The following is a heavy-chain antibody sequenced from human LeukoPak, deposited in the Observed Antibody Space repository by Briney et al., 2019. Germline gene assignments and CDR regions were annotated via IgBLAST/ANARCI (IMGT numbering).Heavy chain of an antibody. V-gene: IGHV3-30*04. J-gene: IGHJ2*01. CDR3: AKAGRVEVYGDYGWYFDL. D-gene: IGHD4-17*01. CDR2: ISYDGSNK. CDR1: GFTSSSYA. Sequence: GGSLRLSCAASGFTSSSYAMHWVRQAPGKGLEWVAVISYDGSNKYYADSVKGRFTISRDNSKNTLYLQMNSLRAEDTAVYYCAKAGRVEVYGDYGWYFDLWGRGTLVTVSS.